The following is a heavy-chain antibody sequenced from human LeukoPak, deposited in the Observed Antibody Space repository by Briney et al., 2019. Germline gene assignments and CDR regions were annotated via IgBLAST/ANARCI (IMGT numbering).Heavy chain of an antibody. Sequence: GASVKVSCKASGGTFSSYAISWVRQAPGQGLEWMGWINPNSGGTNYAQKFQGRVTMTRDTSTSTVYMELSSLRSEDTAVYYCARDIGYCSGGSCYLIDYWGQGTLVTVSS. CDR2: INPNSGGT. CDR3: ARDIGYCSGGSCYLIDY. V-gene: IGHV1-8*02. J-gene: IGHJ4*02. CDR1: GGTFSSYA. D-gene: IGHD2-15*01.